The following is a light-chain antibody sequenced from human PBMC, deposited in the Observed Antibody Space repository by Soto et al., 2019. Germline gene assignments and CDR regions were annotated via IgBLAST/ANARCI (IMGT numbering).Light chain of an antibody. Sequence: QSALTQPASVSGSPGQSITISGTGTSSDVGGYNYVSWYQQHPGKAPKLMISEVSKRPSGVSNRFSGSKSGNTASLTISGLQAEDEADYYCSSYTSSSTPVVFGGGTKVTVL. J-gene: IGLJ2*01. V-gene: IGLV2-14*01. CDR1: SSDVGGYNY. CDR2: EVS. CDR3: SSYTSSSTPVV.